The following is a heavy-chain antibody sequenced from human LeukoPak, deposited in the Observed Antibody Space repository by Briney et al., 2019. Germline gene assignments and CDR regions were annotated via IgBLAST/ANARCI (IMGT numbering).Heavy chain of an antibody. CDR2: INRDGSTT. J-gene: IGHJ6*02. CDR1: DSTFSKFC. V-gene: IGHV3-74*03. CDR3: ARGNYYGMDV. Sequence: PGGSLRLSCAASDSTFSKFCMHWVRRAPGKGLVWVSGINRDGSTTTYADSVKGRFTVSRDNAKNTLYLQMHSLRAEDTAVYYCARGNYYGMDVWGQGTTVTVSS. D-gene: IGHD2/OR15-2a*01.